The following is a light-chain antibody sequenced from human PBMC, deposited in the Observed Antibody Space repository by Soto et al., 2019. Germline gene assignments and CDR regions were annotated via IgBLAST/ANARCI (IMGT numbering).Light chain of an antibody. CDR3: QQYNNWPPIT. J-gene: IGKJ5*01. Sequence: EIVLTQSPGTLSFSPGGSANLSCRASQSISSSSLAWYQQKPGQAPRLLIYTASTRAPGIPARFSGSGSGTEFTLTISSLQSDDFAVYYCQQYNNWPPITFGQGTRLEIK. CDR2: TAS. V-gene: IGKV3-15*01. CDR1: QSISSS.